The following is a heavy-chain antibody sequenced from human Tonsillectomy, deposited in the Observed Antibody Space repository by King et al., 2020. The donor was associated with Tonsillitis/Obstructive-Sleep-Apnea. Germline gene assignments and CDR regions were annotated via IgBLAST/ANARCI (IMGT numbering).Heavy chain of an antibody. CDR1: GFTFSSYA. D-gene: IGHD2-15*01. CDR3: AREGDKRSHDY. J-gene: IGHJ4*02. Sequence: VQLVESGGGVVQPGRSLRLSCAASGFTFSSYAMHWVRQAPGKGLEWVAVISYDGSNKYYADSVKGRFTISRDNSKNTLYLQMNSLRAEDTAVYYCAREGDKRSHDYWGQGTLVTASS. V-gene: IGHV3-30*04. CDR2: ISYDGSNK.